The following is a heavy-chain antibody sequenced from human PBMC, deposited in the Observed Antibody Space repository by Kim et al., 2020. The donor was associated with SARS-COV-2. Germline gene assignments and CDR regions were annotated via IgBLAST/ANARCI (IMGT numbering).Heavy chain of an antibody. Sequence: YYADSVKGRFTISRDNAKNSLYLQMNSLRAEDTAVYYCAKNIGGVVWFDPWGQGTLVTVSS. CDR3: AKNIGGVVWFDP. D-gene: IGHD3-10*01. V-gene: IGHV3-21*01. J-gene: IGHJ5*02.